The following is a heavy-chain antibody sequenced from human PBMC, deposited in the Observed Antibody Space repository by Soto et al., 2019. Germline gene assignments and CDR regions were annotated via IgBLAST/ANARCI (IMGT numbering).Heavy chain of an antibody. D-gene: IGHD4-17*01. J-gene: IGHJ2*01. V-gene: IGHV3-11*05. CDR1: GFTFSDYY. CDR3: ARGIVPYGDYVSDWYFDL. Sequence: QVQLVESGGGLVKPGGSLRLSCVASGFTFSDYYMSWIRQAPGKGLEWVSYISSSSSYTNYADSVKGRFTISRDNAKNSLYLQMNSLRAEDTAVYYCARGIVPYGDYVSDWYFDLWGRGTLVTVSS. CDR2: ISSSSSYT.